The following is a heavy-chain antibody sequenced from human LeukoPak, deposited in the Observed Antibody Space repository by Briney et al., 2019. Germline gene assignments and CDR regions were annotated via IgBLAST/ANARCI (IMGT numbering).Heavy chain of an antibody. CDR1: GYTFTAYY. V-gene: IGHV1-2*02. CDR3: AKDPGALPLYYFDY. CDR2: INPNSDNT. J-gene: IGHJ4*02. Sequence: ASVKVSCKASGYTFTAYYIHWVRQAPGQGLEWMGWINPNSDNTNYVQKFQGRVTMTRDTSISTAYMELSRLRSDDTAAYYCAKDPGALPLYYFDYWGQGTLVTVSS.